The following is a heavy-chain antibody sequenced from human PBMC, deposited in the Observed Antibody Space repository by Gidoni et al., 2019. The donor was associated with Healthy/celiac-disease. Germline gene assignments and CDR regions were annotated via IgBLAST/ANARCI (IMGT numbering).Heavy chain of an antibody. CDR3: ARDRNEYYYYYMDV. D-gene: IGHD1-1*01. V-gene: IGHV1-2*02. Sequence: QVQLVQSRAAVKKPGASVKVPCQAPGYPFTGYYTHWVRQAPGQGLEWMGWINPNSGGTNYAQKFQGRVTMTRDTSISTAYMELSRLRSDDTAVYYCARDRNEYYYYYMDVWGKGTTVTVSS. J-gene: IGHJ6*03. CDR1: GYPFTGYY. CDR2: INPNSGGT.